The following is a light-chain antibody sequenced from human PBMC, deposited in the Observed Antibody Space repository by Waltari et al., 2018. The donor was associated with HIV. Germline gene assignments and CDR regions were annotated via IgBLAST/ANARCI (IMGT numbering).Light chain of an antibody. CDR3: TGWDDSLSEYV. Sequence: QSVLTQPPSASGTPGQRVTISCSGSYSNIGSDNVYWYQPPPGTAPKLLIYKNTQRPSGVPDRFSGSKSGTSASLAISGLRSEDEADYDCTGWDDSLSEYVFGTGTRVTVL. J-gene: IGLJ1*01. CDR2: KNT. V-gene: IGLV1-47*01. CDR1: YSNIGSDN.